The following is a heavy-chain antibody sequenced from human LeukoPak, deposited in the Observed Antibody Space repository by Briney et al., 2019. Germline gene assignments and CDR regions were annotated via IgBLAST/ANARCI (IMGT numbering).Heavy chain of an antibody. D-gene: IGHD3-10*01. CDR3: ARGLQYYYGSGSYPYYFDY. Sequence: GGSLRLSCAASGFTFSSYAMHWVRQAPGKGLEWVAVISYDGSNKYYADSVKGRFTISRDNSKNTLYLQMNSLRAEDTAVYYCARGLQYYYGSGSYPYYFDYWGQGTLVTVSS. CDR1: GFTFSSYA. V-gene: IGHV3-30*04. CDR2: ISYDGSNK. J-gene: IGHJ4*02.